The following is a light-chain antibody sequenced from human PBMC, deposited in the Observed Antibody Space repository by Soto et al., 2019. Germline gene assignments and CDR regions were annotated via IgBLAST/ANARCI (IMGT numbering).Light chain of an antibody. CDR1: SSNIGRNF. Sequence: QSVLTQPPSASGAPGQRVTISCSGSSSNIGRNFVQWYQHLPGTAPKLLIFSNDRRPSGVPARFSGSKSGTSASLAITGLQSEDEAEYYCATWDDDLYTPIIGGGTKVTVL. CDR2: SND. J-gene: IGLJ2*01. CDR3: ATWDDDLYTPI. V-gene: IGLV1-47*02.